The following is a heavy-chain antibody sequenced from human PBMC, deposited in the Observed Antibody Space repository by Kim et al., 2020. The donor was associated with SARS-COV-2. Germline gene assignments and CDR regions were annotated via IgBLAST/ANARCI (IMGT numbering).Heavy chain of an antibody. D-gene: IGHD1-26*01. Sequence: GESLKISCKGSGYSFTSYWIGWVRQMPGKGLELMGIIYPGDSDTRYSPSFQGQVTISADKSISTAYLQWSSLKASDTAMYYCARLARGGYSPYYFDYWGQGTLVTVSS. J-gene: IGHJ4*02. CDR3: ARLARGGYSPYYFDY. CDR1: GYSFTSYW. V-gene: IGHV5-51*01. CDR2: IYPGDSDT.